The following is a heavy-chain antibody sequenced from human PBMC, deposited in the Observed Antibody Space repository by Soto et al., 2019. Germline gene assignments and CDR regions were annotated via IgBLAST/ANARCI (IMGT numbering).Heavy chain of an antibody. V-gene: IGHV4-4*02. CDR2: ISHGGST. J-gene: IGHJ4*02. D-gene: IGHD1-1*01. Sequence: QVQLQESGPGLVTPSGTLSLTCAVSGDSFSSSNWWSWVRQPPGKGLAWIGEISHGGSTTYNTSLNSRVTISVDKSKNQFSLNLSSDTAADTAVYYCASLGEIASQLEGIDCWGQGTLVSVSS. CDR3: ASLGEIASQLEGIDC. CDR1: GDSFSSSNW.